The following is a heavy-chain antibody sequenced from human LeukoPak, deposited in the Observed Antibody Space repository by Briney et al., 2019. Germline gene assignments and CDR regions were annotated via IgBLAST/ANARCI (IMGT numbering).Heavy chain of an antibody. CDR3: ARARRPSSYLGFQL. CDR1: GFTFRSYW. CDR2: IKQDGSDK. J-gene: IGHJ1*01. V-gene: IGHV3-7*01. D-gene: IGHD6-13*01. Sequence: GGSLRLSCAASGFTFRSYWMSWVRQAPGKGLEWVANIKQDGSDKYYVDSVKGRFTISRDNAKNSLYLQMNSLRAEDTAVYYCARARRPSSYLGFQLWGQGTLVTVSS.